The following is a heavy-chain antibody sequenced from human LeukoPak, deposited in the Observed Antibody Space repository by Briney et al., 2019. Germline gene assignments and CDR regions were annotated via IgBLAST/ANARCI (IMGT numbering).Heavy chain of an antibody. J-gene: IGHJ4*02. CDR2: IIPIFGTA. D-gene: IGHD6-6*01. Sequence: SVKVSCXASGGTFSIYAISWVRQALGQGLEWMGRIIPIFGTANYAQKFQGRVTITTDESTSTAYMELSSLRSEDTAVYYCARDDIAASLSSYWGQRTLVTVSS. V-gene: IGHV1-69*05. CDR3: ARDDIAASLSSY. CDR1: GGTFSIYA.